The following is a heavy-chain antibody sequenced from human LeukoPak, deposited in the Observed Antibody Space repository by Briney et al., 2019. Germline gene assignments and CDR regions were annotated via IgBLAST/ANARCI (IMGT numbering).Heavy chain of an antibody. CDR1: GFTLSGYG. CDR2: ISNDGSNK. CDR3: AKSSPGQQLVLGY. V-gene: IGHV3-30*18. D-gene: IGHD6-13*01. J-gene: IGHJ4*02. Sequence: GRSLCLSCAASGFTLSGYGMHWVRQPPGNGRGWVAVISNDGSNKYYADSGKGRFTISRHNSKNTLYLQMNGLRAEDAAVYYCAKSSPGQQLVLGYWRERTVDSVSS.